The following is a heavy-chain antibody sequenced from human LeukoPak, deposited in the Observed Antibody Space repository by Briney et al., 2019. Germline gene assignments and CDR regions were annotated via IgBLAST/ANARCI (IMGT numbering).Heavy chain of an antibody. V-gene: IGHV4-39*01. CDR3: ARHAPGIAVAGTVDY. J-gene: IGHJ4*02. CDR2: IYYSGST. D-gene: IGHD6-19*01. Sequence: SETLSLTCTVSGGSISSSSYYWGWIRQPPGKGLEWIGSIYYSGSTYYNPSLKSRVTISVDTSKNQFSLKLSSVTAADTAVYYCARHAPGIAVAGTVDYWGQGTLVTVSS. CDR1: GGSISSSSYY.